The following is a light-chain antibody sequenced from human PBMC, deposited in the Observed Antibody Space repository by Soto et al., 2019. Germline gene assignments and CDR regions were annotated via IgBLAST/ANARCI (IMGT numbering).Light chain of an antibody. CDR1: QSINSW. J-gene: IGKJ1*01. V-gene: IGKV1-5*01. Sequence: DIQMTQTPSTLSASVGDRVTITCRASQSINSWLAWYQQKPGKAPKLLIYDASSLESGVPSRFSGSGFGTKFTLTISSLQPDDFATYYCQQYNSYSKVFGQGTKVEIK. CDR3: QQYNSYSKV. CDR2: DAS.